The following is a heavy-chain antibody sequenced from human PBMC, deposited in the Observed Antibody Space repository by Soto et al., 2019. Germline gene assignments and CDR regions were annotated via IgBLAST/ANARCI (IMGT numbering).Heavy chain of an antibody. CDR3: ARDVLRFLEWFPNWFDP. CDR2: INHSGST. CDR1: GGSFSGYY. D-gene: IGHD3-3*01. J-gene: IGHJ5*02. V-gene: IGHV4-34*01. Sequence: SETLSLTCAVYGGSFSGYYWSWIRQPPGKGLEWIGEINHSGSTNYNPSLKSRVTISVDTSKNQFSLKLSSVTAADTAVYYCARDVLRFLEWFPNWFDPWGQGTLVTVSS.